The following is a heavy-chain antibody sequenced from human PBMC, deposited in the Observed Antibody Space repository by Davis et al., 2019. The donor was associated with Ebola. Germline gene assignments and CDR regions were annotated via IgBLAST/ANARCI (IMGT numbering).Heavy chain of an antibody. V-gene: IGHV3-43*02. Sequence: GGSLRLSCAASGFTFDDYAMHWVRQAPGKGLEWVSLISGDGGSTYYADSVKGRFTISRDNAKNSLYLQMNSLRAEDTAVYYCAMTEGSGLVYWGQGTLVTVSS. CDR2: ISGDGGST. D-gene: IGHD3-10*01. J-gene: IGHJ4*02. CDR1: GFTFDDYA. CDR3: AMTEGSGLVY.